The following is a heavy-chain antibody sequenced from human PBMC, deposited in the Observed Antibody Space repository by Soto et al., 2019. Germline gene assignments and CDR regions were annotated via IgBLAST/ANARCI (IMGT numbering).Heavy chain of an antibody. J-gene: IGHJ4*02. V-gene: IGHV3-11*01. CDR2: ISSSGGAL. CDR3: ARDPDTSSKIDY. CDR1: GFTFSKHY. D-gene: IGHD2-2*01. Sequence: QVQLVESGGGLVKPGESLRLSCAASGFTFSKHYMSWVRRAPGKGLEWVSYISSSGGALYYADSVKGRFTISRDNAKNSLYLQMNSLRVEDTAVYYCARDPDTSSKIDYWGQGTLVTVSS.